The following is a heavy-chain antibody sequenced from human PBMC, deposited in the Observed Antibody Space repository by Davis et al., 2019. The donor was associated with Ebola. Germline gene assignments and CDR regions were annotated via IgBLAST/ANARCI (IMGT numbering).Heavy chain of an antibody. CDR2: IYYSGST. V-gene: IGHV4-59*08. Sequence: PSETLSLTCTVSGGSISSYYWSWIRQPPGKGLEWIGYIYYSGSTNYNPSLKSRVTISVDTSKNQFSLKLSSVTAADTAVYYCASLPDILTGFDYWGQGTLVTVSS. CDR3: ASLPDILTGFDY. CDR1: GGSISSYY. D-gene: IGHD3-9*01. J-gene: IGHJ4*02.